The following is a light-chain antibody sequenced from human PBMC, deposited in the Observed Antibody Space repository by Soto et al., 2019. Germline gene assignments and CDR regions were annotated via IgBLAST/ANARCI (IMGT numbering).Light chain of an antibody. CDR2: ATS. Sequence: DIQMTLSPAYVSASIGDRVTINCRASQDIRSWLAWYQQKPGKAPKLLIHATSNLQIGVPSRFSGSGSGTDFTLTISSLQSEDFAVYYCQQYNTWPPITFGQGTRLEI. CDR1: QDIRSW. V-gene: IGKV1-12*01. CDR3: QQYNTWPPIT. J-gene: IGKJ5*01.